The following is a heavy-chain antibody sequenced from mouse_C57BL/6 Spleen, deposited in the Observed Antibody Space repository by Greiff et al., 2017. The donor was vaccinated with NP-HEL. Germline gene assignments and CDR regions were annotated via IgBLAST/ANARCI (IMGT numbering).Heavy chain of an antibody. CDR2: IDPETGGT. D-gene: IGHD4-1*01. CDR3: TRRGLGYFDV. V-gene: IGHV1-15*01. J-gene: IGHJ1*03. CDR1: GYTFTDYE. Sequence: QVQLQQSGAELVRPGASVTLSCKASGYTFTDYEMHWVKQTPVHGLEWIGAIDPETGGTAYNQKFKGKAILTADKSTITSYMELRSLKSEDSAVYYCTRRGLGYFDVWGTGTTGTVSS.